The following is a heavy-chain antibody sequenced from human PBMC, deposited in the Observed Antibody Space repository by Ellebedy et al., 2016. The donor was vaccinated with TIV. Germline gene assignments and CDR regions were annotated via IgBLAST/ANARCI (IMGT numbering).Heavy chain of an antibody. CDR2: IYSGDTT. CDR1: GIAVTNNY. J-gene: IGHJ4*02. Sequence: GESLKISCAASGIAVTNNYFSWVRQAPGQGLEWVSAIYSGDTTHFADSVKGRFTISRDNSKNSLYLHMNSLRTEDTALYYCAKDSYCSSTSCYGWLDYWGQGTLVTVSS. V-gene: IGHV3-53*05. D-gene: IGHD2-2*01. CDR3: AKDSYCSSTSCYGWLDY.